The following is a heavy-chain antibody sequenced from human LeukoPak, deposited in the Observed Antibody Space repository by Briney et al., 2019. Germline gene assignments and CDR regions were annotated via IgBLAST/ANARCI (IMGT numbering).Heavy chain of an antibody. CDR3: ARGEYSSGFY. J-gene: IGHJ4*02. CDR2: IYYSGST. Sequence: PSETLSLTCTVSGGSISSYYWSWIRQPPGKGLEWIGYIYYSGSTNYNPSLKSRVTISVDTSKNQFSLKLSSVTAADTAVYYCARGEYSSGFYWGQGTLVTVSS. CDR1: GGSISSYY. D-gene: IGHD6-19*01. V-gene: IGHV4-59*08.